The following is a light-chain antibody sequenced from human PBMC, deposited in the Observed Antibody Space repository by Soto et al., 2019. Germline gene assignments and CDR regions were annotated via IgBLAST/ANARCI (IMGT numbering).Light chain of an antibody. CDR1: QSVSSSY. V-gene: IGKV3-20*01. J-gene: IGKJ1*01. Sequence: EIVLTQSPGTPSLSPGERATLSCRASQSVSSSYLAWYQQKPGQAPRLLIYGASSRATGIPDRFSGSGSGTDFTLTISRLEPEDFAVYYCQQCGSLPGTFGQGTKVDIK. CDR2: GAS. CDR3: QQCGSLPGT.